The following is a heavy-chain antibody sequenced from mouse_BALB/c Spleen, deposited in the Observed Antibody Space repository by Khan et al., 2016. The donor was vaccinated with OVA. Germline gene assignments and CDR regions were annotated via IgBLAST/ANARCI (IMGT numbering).Heavy chain of an antibody. CDR1: GFTFSGFG. D-gene: IGHD2-3*01. J-gene: IGHJ2*01. CDR3: ARTGYYYFDY. V-gene: IGHV5-17*02. CDR2: ISSDSSTI. Sequence: EVELVESGGGLVQPGGSRKLSCAASGFTFSGFGMHWVRQAPEKGLEWVAYISSDSSTIYYADTVKGRFTISRDNPKNTLFLQMTSLRSEDTAMDVCARTGYYYFDYWGQGTTLTVSS.